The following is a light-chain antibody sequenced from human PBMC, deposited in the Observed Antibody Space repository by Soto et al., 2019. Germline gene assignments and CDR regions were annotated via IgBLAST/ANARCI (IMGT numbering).Light chain of an antibody. Sequence: QSALTQPPSASGSPGQSVTISCTGTSSDVGGHNYVSWDQQHPGKAPKLMIYEVSKRPSGVPDRFSGSKSGNTASLTVSGLQAEDEADYYCSSYAGSNNFPYVFGTGTKLTVL. CDR1: SSDVGGHNY. CDR2: EVS. CDR3: SSYAGSNNFPYV. V-gene: IGLV2-8*01. J-gene: IGLJ1*01.